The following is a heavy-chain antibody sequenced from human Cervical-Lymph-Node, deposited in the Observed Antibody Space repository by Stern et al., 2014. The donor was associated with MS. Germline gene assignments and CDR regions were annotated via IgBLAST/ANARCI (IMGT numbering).Heavy chain of an antibody. CDR3: ARAVAGSTEFDY. CDR1: GGSISSSNYY. D-gene: IGHD6-19*01. V-gene: IGHV4-39*01. Sequence: QVQLQESGPGLVKPSETLSLTCTVSGGSISSSNYYWGWIRQPPGKGLEWIGNIYYSGSNYCNPSLKSRLTISVATSKNRFSLKLSSVTAADTAVYFCARAVAGSTEFDYWGQGTLVTVSS. J-gene: IGHJ4*02. CDR2: IYYSGSN.